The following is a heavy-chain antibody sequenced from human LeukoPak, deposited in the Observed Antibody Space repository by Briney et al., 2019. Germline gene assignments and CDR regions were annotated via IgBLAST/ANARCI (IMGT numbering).Heavy chain of an antibody. CDR3: AKDPDDFWTEPPLEY. D-gene: IGHD3/OR15-3a*01. Sequence: GGSLRLSCVGSGFTFGNYAMNWVRQAPGKGLEWVSLISSSGGSTYYADSVRGRFTISRDNSRNTLYLQMNSLRAEDTAIYYCAKDPDDFWTEPPLEYWGQGTLVTVSS. CDR2: ISSSGGST. V-gene: IGHV3-23*01. J-gene: IGHJ4*02. CDR1: GFTFGNYA.